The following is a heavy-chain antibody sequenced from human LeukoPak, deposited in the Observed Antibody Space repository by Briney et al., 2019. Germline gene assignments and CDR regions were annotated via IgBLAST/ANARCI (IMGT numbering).Heavy chain of an antibody. J-gene: IGHJ2*01. CDR3: ARSSPRLTYWYFDL. CDR1: GYTFTGYY. CDR2: INPNSGGT. Sequence: ASVKVSCKASGYTFTGYYMHWVRQAPGQGLEWMGWINPNSGGTNYAQKFQGRVTMTRDTSISTAYMELSRLRSDDTAVYYCARSSPRLTYWYFDLWGRGTLVTVSS. D-gene: IGHD3-9*01. V-gene: IGHV1-2*02.